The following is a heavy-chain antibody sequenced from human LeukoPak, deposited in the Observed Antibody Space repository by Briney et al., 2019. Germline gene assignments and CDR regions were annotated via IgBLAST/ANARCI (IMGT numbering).Heavy chain of an antibody. CDR3: AVGAYYDYVWGSYRLPAFDY. CDR1: GYTFTGYY. V-gene: IGHV1-2*02. CDR2: INPNSGGT. J-gene: IGHJ4*02. Sequence: ASVKVSCKASGYTFTGYYMHWVRQAPGQGLEWMGWINPNSGGTNYTQKLQGRVTMTTDTSTSTAYMELRSLRSDDTAVYYCAVGAYYDYVWGSYRLPAFDYWGQGTLVTVSS. D-gene: IGHD3-16*02.